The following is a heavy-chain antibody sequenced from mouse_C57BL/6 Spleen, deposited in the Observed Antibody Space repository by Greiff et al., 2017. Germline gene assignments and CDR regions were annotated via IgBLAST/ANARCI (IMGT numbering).Heavy chain of an antibody. CDR3: ARGYYGSSGAWFAY. Sequence: VQLQQSGAELVKPGASVKLSCTASGFNIKDYYMHWVKQRTEQGLEWIGRIDPEDGENKYAPKFQGKATITADSSSNTAYLQLSSLTSEDTAVYYCARGYYGSSGAWFAYWGQGTLVTVSA. J-gene: IGHJ3*01. CDR2: IDPEDGEN. V-gene: IGHV14-2*01. D-gene: IGHD1-1*01. CDR1: GFNIKDYY.